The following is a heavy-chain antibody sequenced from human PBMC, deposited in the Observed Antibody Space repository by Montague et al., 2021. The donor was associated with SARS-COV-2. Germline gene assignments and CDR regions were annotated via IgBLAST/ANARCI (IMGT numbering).Heavy chain of an antibody. J-gene: IGHJ3*02. CDR2: VSGSTTNT. D-gene: IGHD3-22*01. CDR1: GFTFSSYA. Sequence: SLRLSCAASGFTFSSYATSWVRQAPGKGLEWVSTVSGSTTNTFYADSVKGRFTISRDNSKNMLYLQMNSLRVEDSAVYYCAKDHPVYDTSGYYHYGASDIWGQGTMVTVSS. V-gene: IGHV3-23*01. CDR3: AKDHPVYDTSGYYHYGASDI.